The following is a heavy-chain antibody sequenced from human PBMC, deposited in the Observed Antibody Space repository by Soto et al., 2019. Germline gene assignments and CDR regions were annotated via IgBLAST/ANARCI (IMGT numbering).Heavy chain of an antibody. J-gene: IGHJ5*02. CDR3: ARSPLRFLDKGWFDP. V-gene: IGHV1-69*01. CDR2: IIPIFGTA. CDR1: GDTFSSYA. Sequence: QVQLVQSGAEVKKPGSSVKVSCKASGDTFSSYAISWVRQAPGQGLEWMGGIIPIFGTANYAQKFQGRVTLTADESTSTAYMELSRLRSEDTAVYYCARSPLRFLDKGWFDPWGQGTLVTVSS. D-gene: IGHD3-3*01.